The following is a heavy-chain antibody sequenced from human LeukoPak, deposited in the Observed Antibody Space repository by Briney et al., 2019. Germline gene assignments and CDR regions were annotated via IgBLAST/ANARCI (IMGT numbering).Heavy chain of an antibody. CDR1: GYTFTGYY. CDR3: ARSHDILTGGDY. D-gene: IGHD3-9*01. Sequence: ASVKVSCKASGYTFTGYYMNWVRQAPGQGLEWMGWINPNSGGTNYAQKFQGRVTMTRDTSISTAYMELSRLRSDDTAVYYCARSHDILTGGDYWGQGTLVTVSS. V-gene: IGHV1-2*02. J-gene: IGHJ4*02. CDR2: INPNSGGT.